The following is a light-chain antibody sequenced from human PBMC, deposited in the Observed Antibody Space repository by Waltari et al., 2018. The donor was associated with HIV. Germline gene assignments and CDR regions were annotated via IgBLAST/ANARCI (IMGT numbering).Light chain of an antibody. J-gene: IGKJ3*01. V-gene: IGKV1-39*01. CDR2: AAS. Sequence: RVTITCRASQSISTYLNWYQQKLGKAPNLLIYAASSLQSGVPSRFSGSGSGTDFTLTISSLQPEDFATYYCQQSYSTPFTFGPGTKVDIK. CDR1: QSISTY. CDR3: QQSYSTPFT.